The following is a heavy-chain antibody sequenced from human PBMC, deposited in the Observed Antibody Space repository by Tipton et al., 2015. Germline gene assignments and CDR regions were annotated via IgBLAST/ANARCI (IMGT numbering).Heavy chain of an antibody. CDR1: AYSISSDYY. D-gene: IGHD7-27*01. V-gene: IGHV4-38-2*02. CDR3: ARDRAWGFDY. J-gene: IGHJ4*02. Sequence: LRLSCAVSAYSISSDYYWGWIRQPPGKELQWIGYIQYSGGTNYNPSLESRVSMSVDTSKTQFSLEMRSVTATDTAVYYCARDRAWGFDYWGQGTLVTVAS. CDR2: IQYSGGT.